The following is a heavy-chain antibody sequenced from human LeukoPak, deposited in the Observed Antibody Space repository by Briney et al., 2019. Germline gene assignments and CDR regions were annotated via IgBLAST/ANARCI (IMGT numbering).Heavy chain of an antibody. CDR3: ATTFDWPPHYFDY. V-gene: IGHV3-74*01. D-gene: IGHD3-9*01. CDR2: INSDGSST. J-gene: IGHJ4*02. Sequence: PGGSLRLSCAASGFTFSSYWMHWVRQAPGKGLVWVSRINSDGSSTSYADSVKGRFTISRDNAKNTLYLQMNSLRAEDTAVYYCATTFDWPPHYFDYWGQGTLVTVSS. CDR1: GFTFSSYW.